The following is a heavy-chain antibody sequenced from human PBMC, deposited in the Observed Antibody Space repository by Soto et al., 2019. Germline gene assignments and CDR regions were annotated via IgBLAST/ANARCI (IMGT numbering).Heavy chain of an antibody. D-gene: IGHD2-8*02. Sequence: KTSETLSLTCSVSSGSISGSYWSWIRQSPGKGLEWLGYVYYTGSTNYSPSLRSRVSISVDTSKNEFSLRLSSVTAADTAVYFCARSVAVPGAHMDYWGQGTQVTVSS. V-gene: IGHV4-59*01. CDR3: ARSVAVPGAHMDY. CDR2: VYYTGST. CDR1: SGSISGSY. J-gene: IGHJ4*02.